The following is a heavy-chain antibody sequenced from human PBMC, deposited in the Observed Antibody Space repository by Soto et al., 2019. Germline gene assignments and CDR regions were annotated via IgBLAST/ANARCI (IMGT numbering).Heavy chain of an antibody. CDR1: GYTLTELS. CDR3: ATHILLTRGEQHSTSSDWVAFDI. Sequence: ASVKVSCKVSGYTLTELSMHWVRQAPGKGLEWMGGFDPEDGETIYAQKFQGRVTMTEDTSTDKAYMEMSSLRSEDTAVYYCATHILLTRGEQHSTSSDWVAFDIWGQGTMVTVSS. CDR2: FDPEDGET. J-gene: IGHJ3*02. V-gene: IGHV1-24*01. D-gene: IGHD3-16*01.